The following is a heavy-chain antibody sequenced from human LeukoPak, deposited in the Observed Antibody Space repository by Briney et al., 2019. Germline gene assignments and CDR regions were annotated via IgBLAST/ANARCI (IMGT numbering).Heavy chain of an antibody. CDR3: ARVASDSSGWYHFDY. CDR2: ISTGGPT. V-gene: IGHV3-53*01. D-gene: IGHD6-19*01. Sequence: PGLSLRLSCAASGFTVNSNYMSWVRQAPGRGLEFVSLISTGGPTNYADSVKGRFTVSRDNFRNTLYLQMNSLRAEDTAVYFCARVASDSSGWYHFDYWGQGALVTVSS. CDR1: GFTVNSNY. J-gene: IGHJ4*02.